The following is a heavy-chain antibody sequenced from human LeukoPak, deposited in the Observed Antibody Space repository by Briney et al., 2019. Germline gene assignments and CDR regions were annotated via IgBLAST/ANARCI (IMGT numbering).Heavy chain of an antibody. CDR2: LSNTGSDI. J-gene: IGHJ4*02. CDR3: ARGHWGLDC. CDR1: GFTLSNHY. V-gene: IGHV3-11*01. D-gene: IGHD7-27*01. Sequence: GSLRLSCTVSGFTLSNHYMTWIRQAPGKGLEYISYLSNTGSDIFYADSVKGRFSISRDNAKNSLYLQMNSLRAEDTAVYYCARGHWGLDCWSQGTLVTVSS.